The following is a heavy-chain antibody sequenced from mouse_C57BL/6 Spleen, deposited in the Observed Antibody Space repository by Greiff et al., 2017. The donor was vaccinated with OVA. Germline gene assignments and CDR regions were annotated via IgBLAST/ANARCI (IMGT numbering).Heavy chain of an antibody. CDR1: GFNIKDDY. V-gene: IGHV14-4*01. Sequence: EVKLMESGAELVRPGASVKLSCTASGFNIKDDYMHWVKQRPEQGLEWIGWIDPENGDTEYASKFQGKATITADTSSNTAYLQLSSLTSEDTAVYYCTSPMVTEAYWGQGTLVTVSA. D-gene: IGHD2-2*01. CDR2: IDPENGDT. J-gene: IGHJ3*01. CDR3: TSPMVTEAY.